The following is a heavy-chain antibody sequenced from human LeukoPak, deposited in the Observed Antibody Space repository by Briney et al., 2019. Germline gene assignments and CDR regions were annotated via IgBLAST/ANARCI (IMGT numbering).Heavy chain of an antibody. CDR1: GGSISSSSYY. CDR2: IYYSGST. J-gene: IGHJ5*02. CDR3: ARARDGHINNWFDP. Sequence: TPSETLSLTCTVSGGSISSSSYYWGWIRQPPGKGLEWIGSIYYSGSTYYNPSLKSRVTISVDTSKNQFSLKMSSVTAADTAVYYCARARDGHINNWFDPWGQGTLVTVSS. V-gene: IGHV4-39*07. D-gene: IGHD5-24*01.